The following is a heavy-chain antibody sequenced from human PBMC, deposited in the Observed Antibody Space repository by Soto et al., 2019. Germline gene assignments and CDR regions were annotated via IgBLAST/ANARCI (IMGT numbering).Heavy chain of an antibody. V-gene: IGHV4-59*01. Sequence: SETLSLTCTVSGGSISSYYWSWIRQPPGKGLEWIGYIYYSATTNYNPSLKSRVTISVDTSKNQFSLKLTSVTAADTAVYYCARGSRMIEVVTNFYYYGMDVWGQGTTVTVSS. D-gene: IGHD3-22*01. CDR3: ARGSRMIEVVTNFYYYGMDV. CDR1: GGSISSYY. J-gene: IGHJ6*02. CDR2: IYYSATT.